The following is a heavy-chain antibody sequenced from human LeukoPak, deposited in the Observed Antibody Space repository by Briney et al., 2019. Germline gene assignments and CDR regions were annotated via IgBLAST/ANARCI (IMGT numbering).Heavy chain of an antibody. Sequence: GGSLRLSCAASGFTFGNYAMTWVRQAPGKGLEWVSAISGSGGSTYYADSVKGRFTISRDNSKNTLFLQMNSLRPDDTAVYYCAKGGDYSTSSELDFWGQGTLVTVSS. CDR1: GFTFGNYA. V-gene: IGHV3-23*01. CDR2: ISGSGGST. J-gene: IGHJ4*02. CDR3: AKGGDYSTSSELDF. D-gene: IGHD6-6*01.